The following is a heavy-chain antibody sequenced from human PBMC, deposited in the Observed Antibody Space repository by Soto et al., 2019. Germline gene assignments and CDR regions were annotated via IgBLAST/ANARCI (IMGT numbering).Heavy chain of an antibody. CDR2: INHSGST. Sequence: SETLSLTCAVYGGSFSGYYWSWIRQPPGKGLEWIGEINHSGSTNYNPSLKSRVTISVDTSKNQFSLKLSSVTAPDTAVYYCARENINVLEWLFPDHWFDPWGQGTLVTVSS. CDR3: ARENINVLEWLFPDHWFDP. J-gene: IGHJ5*02. V-gene: IGHV4-34*01. CDR1: GGSFSGYY. D-gene: IGHD3-3*01.